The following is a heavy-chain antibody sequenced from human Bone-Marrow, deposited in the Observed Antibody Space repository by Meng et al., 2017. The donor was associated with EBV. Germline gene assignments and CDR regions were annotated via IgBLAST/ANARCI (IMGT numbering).Heavy chain of an antibody. CDR2: INGDGTST. CDR3: ARPKTSGSYYNPPFDY. Sequence: EVQLVESXGGLVQPGGSLRLSCAVSGFTFSNYWMHWVRQAPGKGLVWVSRINGDGTSTNYADSVKGRFTISRDNAKNTLYLQMHILRVEDTAVYYCARPKTSGSYYNPPFDYWGQGTLVTVSS. CDR1: GFTFSNYW. D-gene: IGHD3-10*01. J-gene: IGHJ4*02. V-gene: IGHV3-74*01.